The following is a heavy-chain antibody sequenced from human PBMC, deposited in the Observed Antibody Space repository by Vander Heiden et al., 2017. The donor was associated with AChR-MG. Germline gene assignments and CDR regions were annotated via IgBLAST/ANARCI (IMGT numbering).Heavy chain of an antibody. V-gene: IGHV1-18*01. CDR2: FSAYNGNT. D-gene: IGHD3-16*02. CDR1: GSTCTSNV. J-gene: IGHJ4*02. Sequence: QVQLVQSGAEVKKLWVSVKVSRKAPGSTCTSNVISSVRQAPGQGLEWMGWFSAYNGNTNYAQKLQGRVTMTTDTSTSTAYMELRSLGSDDTAVYYCARDRPYYDYVWGSYRWAYWGQGTLVTVSS. CDR3: ARDRPYYDYVWGSYRWAY.